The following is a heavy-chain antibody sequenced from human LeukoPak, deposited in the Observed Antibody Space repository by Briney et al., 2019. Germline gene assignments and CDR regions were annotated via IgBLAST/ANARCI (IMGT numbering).Heavy chain of an antibody. Sequence: SQTLSLTCAISGDSVSSNSVTWNWIRQSPSRGLEWLGRTYYRSTWYNDYAVSVRGRITDNPDTSRNQFSLHLNSVTLEDRAVYYCARRLSQYDCFDPWGQGILVTVSS. CDR3: ARRLSQYDCFDP. CDR2: TYYRSTWYN. J-gene: IGHJ5*02. V-gene: IGHV6-1*01. CDR1: GDSVSSNSVT. D-gene: IGHD2-2*01.